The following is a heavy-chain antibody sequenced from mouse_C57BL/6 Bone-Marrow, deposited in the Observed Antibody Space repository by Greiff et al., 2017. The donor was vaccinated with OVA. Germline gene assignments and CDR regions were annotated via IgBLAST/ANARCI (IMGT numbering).Heavy chain of an antibody. CDR2: IYPGSGNT. J-gene: IGHJ4*01. D-gene: IGHD2-2*01. CDR1: GYTFTDYY. Sequence: QVQLQQSGAELVRPGASVKLSCKASGYTFTDYYINWVKQRPGQGLEWIARIYPGSGNTYYNEKFKGKATLTAEKSSSTAYMQLSSLTSEDSAVYFCAKDGYDAPMDYWGQGTSVTVSS. V-gene: IGHV1-76*01. CDR3: AKDGYDAPMDY.